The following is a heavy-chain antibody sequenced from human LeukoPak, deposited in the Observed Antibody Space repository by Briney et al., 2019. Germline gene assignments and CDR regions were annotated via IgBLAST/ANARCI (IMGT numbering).Heavy chain of an antibody. CDR2: IYSGGST. CDR1: GFTVSSNY. V-gene: IGHV3-66*01. D-gene: IGHD4-17*01. Sequence: GGSLRLSCAASGFTVSSNYMSWVRQAPGKGLEWVSVIYSGGSTYYADSVKGRFTISRDNSKNTLYLQMNSLRAEDTAVYYCAKDLPGGGYGEFAYWGQGTLVTVSS. CDR3: AKDLPGGGYGEFAY. J-gene: IGHJ4*02.